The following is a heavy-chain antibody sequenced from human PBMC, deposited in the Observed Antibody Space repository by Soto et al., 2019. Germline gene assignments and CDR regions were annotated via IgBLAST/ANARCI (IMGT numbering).Heavy chain of an antibody. Sequence: PSETLSLTCAVYGGSFSGYYWSWIRQPPGKGLEWIGEINHSGSTNYNPSLKSRVTISVDTSKNQFSLKLSSVTAADTAVYYCARECITGTTLHYFDYWGQGTLVTVSS. CDR1: GGSFSGYY. CDR2: INHSGST. CDR3: ARECITGTTLHYFDY. D-gene: IGHD1-7*01. V-gene: IGHV4-34*01. J-gene: IGHJ4*02.